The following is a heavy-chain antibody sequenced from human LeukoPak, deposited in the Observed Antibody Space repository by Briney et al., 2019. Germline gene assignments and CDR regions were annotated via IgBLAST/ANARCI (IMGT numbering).Heavy chain of an antibody. D-gene: IGHD6-19*01. Sequence: PSETLSLTCTVSGGSISSYYWSWIRQPAGKGLEWIGRIYTSGSINYNPSLKSRVTMSVDTSKNQFSLKLSSVTAADTAVYYCARVSSGWTISGYYYGMDVWGQGTTVTVSS. CDR1: GGSISSYY. CDR3: ARVSSGWTISGYYYGMDV. J-gene: IGHJ6*02. CDR2: IYTSGSI. V-gene: IGHV4-4*07.